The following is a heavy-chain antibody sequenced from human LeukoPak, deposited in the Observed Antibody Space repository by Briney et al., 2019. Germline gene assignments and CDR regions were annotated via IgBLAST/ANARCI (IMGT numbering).Heavy chain of an antibody. CDR3: AGLPYGSAACLQREGPDV. D-gene: IGHD3-10*01. CDR1: GVSFSGYY. J-gene: IGHJ6*04. Sequence: SETLSLTCAVYGVSFSGYYWSWVRQPPEKGVEWMGEINHVGATNYNPSLTSRGTTTVDTTNKQSSLIQTTVIAADTTGYYCAGLPYGSAACLQREGPDVWGKGTTVTISS. V-gene: IGHV4-34*01. CDR2: INHVGAT.